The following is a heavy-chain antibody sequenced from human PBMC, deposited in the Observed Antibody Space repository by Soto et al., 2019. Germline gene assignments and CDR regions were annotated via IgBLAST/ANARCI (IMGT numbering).Heavy chain of an antibody. V-gene: IGHV3-21*01. J-gene: IGHJ4*02. CDR3: ARSHTSSFDY. Sequence: EVQLVESGGGLVKPGGSLRLSCAASGFTFSTYSMNWVRQAPGKGLEWDSSISSSSTYIYYADSLKGRFTISRDNAKNSLYLQMNSLRAEDTAVYYCARSHTSSFDYWGQGTLVTVSS. CDR2: ISSSSTYI. CDR1: GFTFSTYS. D-gene: IGHD2-2*01.